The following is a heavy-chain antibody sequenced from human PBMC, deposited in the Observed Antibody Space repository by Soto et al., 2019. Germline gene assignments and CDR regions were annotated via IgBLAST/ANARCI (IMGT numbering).Heavy chain of an antibody. CDR1: GYSFTSYW. CDR3: ARHRYYGSGSKPNWFDP. J-gene: IGHJ5*02. CDR2: IYPGDSDT. Sequence: GESLKISCNGSGYSFTSYWIGWVRQMPGKGLEWMGIIYPGDSDTRYSPSFQGQVTISADKSISTAYLQWSSLKASDTAMYYCARHRYYGSGSKPNWFDPWGQGTLVTVSS. V-gene: IGHV5-51*01. D-gene: IGHD3-10*01.